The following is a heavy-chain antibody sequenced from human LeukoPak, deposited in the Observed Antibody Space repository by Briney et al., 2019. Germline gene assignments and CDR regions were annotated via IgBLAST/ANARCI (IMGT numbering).Heavy chain of an antibody. Sequence: SETLSLTCTVSGGSISSSSYYWGWIRQPPGKGLEWIGYIYYSGSTNYNPSLKSRVTVSVDTSKNQFSLKLSSVTAADTAVYYCARLNREYSNGLDYWGQGTLVTVSP. D-gene: IGHD2/OR15-2a*01. J-gene: IGHJ4*02. V-gene: IGHV4-61*05. CDR1: GGSISSSSYY. CDR2: IYYSGST. CDR3: ARLNREYSNGLDY.